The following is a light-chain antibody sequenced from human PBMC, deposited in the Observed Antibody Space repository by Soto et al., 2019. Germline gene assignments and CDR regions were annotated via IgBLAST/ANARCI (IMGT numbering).Light chain of an antibody. CDR1: QDIRGA. CDR2: DVS. J-gene: IGKJ5*01. CDR3: QQFNSYPIT. V-gene: IGKV1-13*02. Sequence: AIQLTQSPSSLSASVGDRVTITCRASQDIRGALAWYQQKPGKAPKMLIYDVSTLESGVPLRFSGSSSGTDFTLTISSLQPVDFATYYCQQFNSYPITFGQGTRRRL.